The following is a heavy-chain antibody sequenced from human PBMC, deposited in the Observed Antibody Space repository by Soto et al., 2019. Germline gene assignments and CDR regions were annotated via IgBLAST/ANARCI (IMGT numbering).Heavy chain of an antibody. CDR3: ARDRVGITMEVYGMDV. V-gene: IGHV1-2*04. Sequence: ASVKVSCKASGYTFTGYYMHWVRQAPGQGLEWMGWINPNSGGTNYAQKFQGWVTMTRDTSISTAYMELSRLRSDDTAVYYCARDRVGITMEVYGMDVWGQGTTVTVSS. D-gene: IGHD3-10*01. CDR2: INPNSGGT. J-gene: IGHJ6*02. CDR1: GYTFTGYY.